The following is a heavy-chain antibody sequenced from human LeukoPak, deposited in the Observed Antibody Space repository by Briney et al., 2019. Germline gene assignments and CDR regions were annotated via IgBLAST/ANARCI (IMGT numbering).Heavy chain of an antibody. CDR1: GGSISSYY. J-gene: IGHJ4*02. V-gene: IGHV4-59*08. CDR3: ARGIAAAGNDY. D-gene: IGHD6-13*01. CDR2: IYYSGST. Sequence: SETLSLTCTVSGGSISSYYWSWIWQPPGKGLEWIGYIYYSGSTNYNPSLKSRVTISVDTSKNQFSLKLSSVTAADTAVYYCARGIAAAGNDYWGQGTLVTVSS.